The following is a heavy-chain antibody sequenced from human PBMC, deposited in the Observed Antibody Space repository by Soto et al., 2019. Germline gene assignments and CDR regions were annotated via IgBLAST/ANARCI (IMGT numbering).Heavy chain of an antibody. CDR2: IIPIFGTA. Sequence: GQGLEWMGGIIPIFGTANYAQKFQGRVTITADESTSTAYMELSSLRSEDTAVYYRARDIAVAGYNWFDSWGQGTLVIV. D-gene: IGHD6-19*01. V-gene: IGHV1-69*01. CDR3: ARDIAVAGYNWFDS. J-gene: IGHJ5*01.